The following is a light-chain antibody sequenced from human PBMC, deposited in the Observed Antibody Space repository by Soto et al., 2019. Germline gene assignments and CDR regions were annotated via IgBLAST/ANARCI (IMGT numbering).Light chain of an antibody. CDR2: DVS. CDR3: SSYKSSSFNYV. Sequence: QSALTQPASVSGSPGQSITISCTGTSSDVGGYNYVSWYQQHPGKAPKLMIYDVSNRPSGVSNRFSGSKSGNTASLTISGLQAEDEADYYCSSYKSSSFNYVFGTGTKLTVL. J-gene: IGLJ1*01. V-gene: IGLV2-14*01. CDR1: SSDVGGYNY.